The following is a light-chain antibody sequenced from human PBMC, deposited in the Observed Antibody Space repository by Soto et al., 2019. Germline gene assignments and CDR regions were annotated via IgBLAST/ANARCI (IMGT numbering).Light chain of an antibody. CDR1: QTVSSNY. V-gene: IGKV3-20*01. CDR2: GAS. J-gene: IGKJ5*01. Sequence: EIILTQSPDTLSLSPGERATLSCRASQTVSSNYLAWCQQRPGQAPRLLIYGASTRAAGIPDRFSGSGSGTDFTLTITRLEPEDSDVYFCKQYNGPPTTFGQGTRLEIK. CDR3: KQYNGPPTT.